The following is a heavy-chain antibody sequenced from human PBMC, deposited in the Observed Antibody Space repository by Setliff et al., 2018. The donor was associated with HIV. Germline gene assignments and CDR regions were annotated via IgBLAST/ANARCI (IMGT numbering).Heavy chain of an antibody. CDR2: IYYSGST. CDR1: GGSIRSTSYY. D-gene: IGHD3-16*01. V-gene: IGHV4-39*07. Sequence: SETLSLTCTVSGGSIRSTSYYWGWIRQPPGKGLEWIGSIYYSGSTYYNPSLKSRVTISVDLSKKQNSLKLSSVTAADTAIYYCAIRSRLGGSANYFDSWGQGALVTVPQ. J-gene: IGHJ4*02. CDR3: AIRSRLGGSANYFDS.